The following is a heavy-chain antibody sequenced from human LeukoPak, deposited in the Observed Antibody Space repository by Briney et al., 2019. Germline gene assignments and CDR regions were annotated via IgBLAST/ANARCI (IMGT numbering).Heavy chain of an antibody. Sequence: SETLSLTCTVSGGSVSSGSYYWSWIRQPPGKGLEWIGYIYYSGSTNYNPSLKSRVTISVDTSKNQFSLKLSSVTAADTAVYYCAREVRYFDWFLDYWGQGTLVTAPS. CDR1: GGSVSSGSYY. CDR2: IYYSGST. CDR3: AREVRYFDWFLDY. J-gene: IGHJ4*02. D-gene: IGHD3-9*01. V-gene: IGHV4-61*01.